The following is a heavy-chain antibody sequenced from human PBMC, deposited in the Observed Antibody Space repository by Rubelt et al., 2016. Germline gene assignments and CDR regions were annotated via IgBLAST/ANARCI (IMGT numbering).Heavy chain of an antibody. Sequence: QVQLQQWGAGLLQPSETLSLTCAVYGGSFSGYYWSWIRQPPGKGLAWIGEINHSGSTHYNTSLKSRVTIVVDTSKNQFSLKLSSVTAADTAVYYCARGRRGSSSWLGRDYYGMDVWGQGTTVTVSS. D-gene: IGHD6-13*01. CDR3: ARGRRGSSSWLGRDYYGMDV. CDR1: GGSFSGYY. V-gene: IGHV4-34*01. J-gene: IGHJ6*02. CDR2: INHSGST.